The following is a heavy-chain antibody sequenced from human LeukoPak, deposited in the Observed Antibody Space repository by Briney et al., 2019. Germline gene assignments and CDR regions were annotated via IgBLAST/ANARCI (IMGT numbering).Heavy chain of an antibody. J-gene: IGHJ4*02. Sequence: PSETLSLTCTVSGGSIGSSSYYWGWIRRPPGKGLEWIGSIYYSGSTYYNPSLKSRVTISVDTSKNQFSLKLSSVTAADTAVYYCATATSITMIVVVITPGPFDYWGQGTLVTVSS. CDR3: ATATSITMIVVVITPGPFDY. V-gene: IGHV4-39*07. CDR2: IYYSGST. CDR1: GGSIGSSSYY. D-gene: IGHD3-22*01.